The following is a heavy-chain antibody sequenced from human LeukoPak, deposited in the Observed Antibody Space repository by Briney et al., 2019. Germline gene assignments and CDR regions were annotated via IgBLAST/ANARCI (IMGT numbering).Heavy chain of an antibody. Sequence: SVKVSCKASGGTFSSYAISWVRRTPGQGLEWMGRIIPILGIANYAQKFQGRVTITADKSTSTAYMELSSLRSEDTAVYYCARDSVRLAMDYYYGMDVWGQGTTVTVSS. J-gene: IGHJ6*02. CDR2: IIPILGIA. CDR1: GGTFSSYA. CDR3: ARDSVRLAMDYYYGMDV. D-gene: IGHD3-10*01. V-gene: IGHV1-69*04.